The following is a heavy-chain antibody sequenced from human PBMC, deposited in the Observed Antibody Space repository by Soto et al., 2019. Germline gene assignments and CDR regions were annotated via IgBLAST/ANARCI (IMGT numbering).Heavy chain of an antibody. CDR1: GGSINNHY. Sequence: QVQLQESGPGLVKPSETLSLTCTASGGSINNHYWSWIRQPPGKALEWLGYVYYNGITNYNPSLKSRVTMSVDTSKHQLSLNLTSLTAADTAMYYCTRANWYSEYWGEGTLVTVSS. V-gene: IGHV4-59*11. J-gene: IGHJ4*02. CDR3: TRANWYSEY. D-gene: IGHD2-8*01. CDR2: VYYNGIT.